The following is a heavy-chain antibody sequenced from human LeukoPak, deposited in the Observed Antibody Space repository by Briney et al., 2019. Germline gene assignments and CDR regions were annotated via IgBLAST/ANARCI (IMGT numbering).Heavy chain of an antibody. CDR2: IYYSGST. CDR3: ARVSYYYYMDV. V-gene: IGHV4-59*08. J-gene: IGHJ6*03. CDR1: GGSINNYY. Sequence: SETLSLTCTVSGGSINNYYWSWIRQPPGKGLEWIGYIYYSGSTNYNPSLKSRVTISLDTSKNQFSLKLSSVTAADTAVYYCARVSYYYYMDVWGKGTTVTVSS.